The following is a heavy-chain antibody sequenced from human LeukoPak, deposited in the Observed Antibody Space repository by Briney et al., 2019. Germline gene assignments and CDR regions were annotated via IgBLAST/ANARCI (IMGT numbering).Heavy chain of an antibody. Sequence: SETLSLTCTVSGGSISSYYWSWIRQPPGKGLERIGSISHGGAAHDSVTTFYNPSLKSRVTMSVDTSKNQFSLRLTSVTAADTALYFCANRLLRSGTGAFDIWGQGTVVIVSS. CDR1: GGSISSYY. D-gene: IGHD1-1*01. V-gene: IGHV4-59*04. J-gene: IGHJ3*02. CDR2: ISHGGAAHDSVTT. CDR3: ANRLLRSGTGAFDI.